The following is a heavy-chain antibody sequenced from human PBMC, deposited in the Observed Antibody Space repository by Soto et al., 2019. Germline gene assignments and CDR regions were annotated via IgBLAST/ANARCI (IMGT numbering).Heavy chain of an antibody. CDR2: IIPIFGTA. V-gene: IGHV1-69*13. CDR1: GGTFSSYA. CDR3: ASSKRGSSWYMVDY. J-gene: IGHJ4*02. Sequence: GASVKLSCKASGGTFSSYAISWVRQAPGQGLEWMGGIIPIFGTANYAQKFQGRVTITADESTSTAYMELSSLRSEDTAVYYCASSKRGSSWYMVDYWGQGTLVTVSS. D-gene: IGHD6-13*01.